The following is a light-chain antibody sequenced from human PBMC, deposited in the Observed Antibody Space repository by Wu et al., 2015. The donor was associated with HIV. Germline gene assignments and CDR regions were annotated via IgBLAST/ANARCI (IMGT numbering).Light chain of an antibody. V-gene: IGKV3-20*01. CDR2: GVS. CDR1: ERVNNNY. CDR3: QQYDSSPYT. J-gene: IGKJ2*01. Sequence: IFCTQSPGTLSLSPGERVSLSCRASERVNNNYLAWYQQKPGQAPRLLIYGVSNRATGIPDRITGSGSGTDFTLTISRLETEDFAVYYCQQYDSSPYTFGQGTRLQI.